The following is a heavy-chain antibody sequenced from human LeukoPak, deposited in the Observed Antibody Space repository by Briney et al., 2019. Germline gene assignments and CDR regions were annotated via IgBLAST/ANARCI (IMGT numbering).Heavy chain of an antibody. CDR1: GFSFGSFA. D-gene: IGHD1-14*01. CDR3: ARVPTGRSVSGHAFDI. Sequence: GGSLRLSCAASGFSFGSFAMRWVRQAPGRGPEWVSVISGGGSGTYYVDSVKGRFTISRDNSKNTLYLQMNSLRAEDTAVYYCARVPTGRSVSGHAFDIWGQGTMVTVSS. J-gene: IGHJ3*02. V-gene: IGHV3-23*01. CDR2: ISGGGSGT.